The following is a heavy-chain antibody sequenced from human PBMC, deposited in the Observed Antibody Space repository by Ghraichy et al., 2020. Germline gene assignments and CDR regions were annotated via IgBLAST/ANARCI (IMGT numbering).Heavy chain of an antibody. V-gene: IGHV3-7*01. D-gene: IGHD3-3*01. CDR3: ARDPTYYDFWSGYSAWGGMDV. J-gene: IGHJ6*02. CDR1: GFTFSSYW. CDR2: IKQDGSEK. Sequence: LSLTCAASGFTFSSYWMSWVRQAPGKGLEWVANIKQDGSEKYYVDSVKGRFTISRDNAKNSLYLQMNSLRAEDTAVYYCARDPTYYDFWSGYSAWGGMDVWGQGTTVTVSS.